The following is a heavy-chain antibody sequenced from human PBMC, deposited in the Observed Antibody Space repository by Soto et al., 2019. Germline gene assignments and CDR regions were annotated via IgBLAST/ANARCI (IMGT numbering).Heavy chain of an antibody. D-gene: IGHD3-3*01. V-gene: IGHV3-23*01. CDR1: GLTFSNYG. CDR3: AKDPNYDFWSGFSAVYFDY. J-gene: IGHJ4*02. Sequence: GGSLRLSCAASGLTFSNYGMHWVRQAPGKGLEWVAAVCVRGGDTYYANSVKGRFTISRDNSQNTLFLQMNSLRAEDSAIYYCAKDPNYDFWSGFSAVYFDYWGQGTLVTVSS. CDR2: VCVRGGDT.